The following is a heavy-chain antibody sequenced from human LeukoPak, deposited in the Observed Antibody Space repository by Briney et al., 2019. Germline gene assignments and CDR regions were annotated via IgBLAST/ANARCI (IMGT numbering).Heavy chain of an antibody. Sequence: PGGSLRLSCTTSGFPFGDYDMTWFRQAPGKGLEWVGFIRSIPYGGTSEYAASVKGRFTILRDDSKSIAYLQMNSLQSDDTAVYYCTRRDSSGWYGAFDIWGQGTMVTVSS. J-gene: IGHJ3*02. CDR1: GFPFGDYD. CDR3: TRRDSSGWYGAFDI. CDR2: IRSIPYGGTS. D-gene: IGHD6-19*01. V-gene: IGHV3-49*03.